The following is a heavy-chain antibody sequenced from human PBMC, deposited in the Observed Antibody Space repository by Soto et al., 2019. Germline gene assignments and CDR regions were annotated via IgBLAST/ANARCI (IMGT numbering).Heavy chain of an antibody. CDR1: GYTFTSYC. D-gene: IGHD5-18*01. CDR2: ISAYNGNT. Sequence: ASVKVCCKASGYTFTSYCISWVRQAPGQGLEWMGWISAYNGNTNYAQKLQGRVTMTTDTSTSTAYMELRSLRSDDTAVYYCAIAHTATWKGAFDIWGQGTMVTVSS. J-gene: IGHJ3*02. CDR3: AIAHTATWKGAFDI. V-gene: IGHV1-18*01.